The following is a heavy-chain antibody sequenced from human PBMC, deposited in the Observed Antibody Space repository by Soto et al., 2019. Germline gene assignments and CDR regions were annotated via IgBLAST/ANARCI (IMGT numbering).Heavy chain of an antibody. CDR1: GFRFSSSA. CDR2: IVVGSGNT. Sequence: EASVEVASTACGFRFSSSAMPWVRQARGQRLEWIGWIVVGSGNTNYAQKFQERVTITRDMSTSTAYMELSSLRSEDTAVYYCAAGRRYYYYMDVWGKGTTVTVSS. V-gene: IGHV1-58*02. CDR3: AAGRRYYYYMDV. J-gene: IGHJ6*03.